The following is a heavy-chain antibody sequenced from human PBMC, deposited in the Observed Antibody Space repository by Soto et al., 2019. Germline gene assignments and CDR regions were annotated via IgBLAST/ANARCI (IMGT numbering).Heavy chain of an antibody. V-gene: IGHV1-8*01. CDR2: MNPNSGNT. Sequence: QVQLVQSGAEVKKPGASVKVSCKASGYTFTSYDINWVRQATGQGLEWMGWMNPNSGNTGYAQKFQGRVTMTRNTSIIAADMGLSSLRSEDTAVYYCARESGASSPFDYWGQGTLVTLSS. J-gene: IGHJ4*02. D-gene: IGHD6-19*01. CDR3: ARESGASSPFDY. CDR1: GYTFTSYD.